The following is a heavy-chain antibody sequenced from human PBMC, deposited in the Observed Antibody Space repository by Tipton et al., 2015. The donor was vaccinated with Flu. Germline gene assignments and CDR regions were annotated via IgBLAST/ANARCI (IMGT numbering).Heavy chain of an antibody. J-gene: IGHJ5*01. CDR3: AREQSGSQSHLVA. CDR2: IYHSGGT. D-gene: IGHD1-26*01. V-gene: IGHV4-38-2*01. Sequence: TLSLTCVVSNYSIIDGYYWGWIRQPPGKGLEWIGTIYHSGGTNYNPSLKSRVTISVDTSKNEFSLKLSSVTAADTAVYFCAREQSGSQSHLVAWGHGTLVTVSS. CDR1: NYSIIDGYY.